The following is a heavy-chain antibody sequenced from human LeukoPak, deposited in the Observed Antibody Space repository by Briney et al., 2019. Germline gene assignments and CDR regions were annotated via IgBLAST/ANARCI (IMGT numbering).Heavy chain of an antibody. CDR1: GFTFSSYG. Sequence: GGSLKLSCAASGFTFSSYGMHWVRQAPGKGLDWVAVILEDGSIQYYADSVKGRFSISRDNAKNSLYLQMNSLRAEDTAVYYCARGGSYCSGSACYSYYYMDVWGKGTTVTISS. CDR3: ARGGSYCSGSACYSYYYMDV. CDR2: ILEDGSIQ. J-gene: IGHJ6*03. D-gene: IGHD2-15*01. V-gene: IGHV3-30*12.